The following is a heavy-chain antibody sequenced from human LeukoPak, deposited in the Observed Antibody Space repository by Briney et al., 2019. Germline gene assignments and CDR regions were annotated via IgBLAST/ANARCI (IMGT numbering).Heavy chain of an antibody. V-gene: IGHV4-59*02. Sequence: PSETLSLTCSVSGGSVSSNYWSWIRRPPGKGLEWIGYIYNSGSTNYYPSLKSRVTISVDTSKNLLSLRLSSVTAADTAVYYCARARGSAGGFDPWGQGTLVTVSS. D-gene: IGHD3-16*01. CDR1: GGSVSSNY. CDR3: ARARGSAGGFDP. CDR2: IYNSGST. J-gene: IGHJ5*02.